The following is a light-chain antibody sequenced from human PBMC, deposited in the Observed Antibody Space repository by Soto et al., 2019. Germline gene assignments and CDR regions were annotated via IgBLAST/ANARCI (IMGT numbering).Light chain of an antibody. CDR1: ESISDW. CDR2: KAS. CDR3: LQDYDFPYT. V-gene: IGKV1-5*03. Sequence: DIQMTQSPSTLSASAGDRVTITCRASESISDWLAWYQQKPGKAPKLLIYKASTLVSGVPSTFTGSGSGTDFTLTINDLQPEDVATYFCLQDYDFPYTFGQGTKLEI. J-gene: IGKJ2*01.